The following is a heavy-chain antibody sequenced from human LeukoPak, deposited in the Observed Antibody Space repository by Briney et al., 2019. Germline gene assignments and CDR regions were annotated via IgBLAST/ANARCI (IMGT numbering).Heavy chain of an antibody. CDR3: ARDHAYAFDI. CDR1: GFTFSDYS. V-gene: IGHV3-48*01. CDR2: IGSAI. D-gene: IGHD2-2*01. Sequence: GGSLRLSCAASGFTFSDYSLNWVRQAPGKGLEWISYIGSAIYYADSVKGRFTVSRDNAKNSLFLQMNSLRAEDTAVYYCARDHAYAFDIWGQGTLVTVSS. J-gene: IGHJ3*02.